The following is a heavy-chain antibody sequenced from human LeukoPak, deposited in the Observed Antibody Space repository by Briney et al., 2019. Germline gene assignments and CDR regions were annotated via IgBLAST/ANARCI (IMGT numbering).Heavy chain of an antibody. J-gene: IGHJ4*02. V-gene: IGHV3-21*01. CDR3: ARKNGGWYQGGRDY. Sequence: GGSLRLSCAASGFTFSSYSMNWVRQAPGKGLEWVSSISSSSSYIYYADSVKGRFTISRDKAKNSLYLQMNSLRAEETAVYYCARKNGGWYQGGRDYWGLGTLVTVS. D-gene: IGHD6-19*01. CDR2: ISSSSSYI. CDR1: GFTFSSYS.